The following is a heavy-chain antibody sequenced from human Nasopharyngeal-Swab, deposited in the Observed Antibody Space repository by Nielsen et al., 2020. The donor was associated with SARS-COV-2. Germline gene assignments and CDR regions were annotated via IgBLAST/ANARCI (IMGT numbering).Heavy chain of an antibody. D-gene: IGHD3-3*01. CDR2: IYYSGST. J-gene: IGHJ5*02. Sequence: WIRQPPGKGLEWIGSIYYSGSTYYNPSLKSRVTISVDTSKNQLSLKLSSVTAADTAVYYCARMYYDFWSGYYEVYNWFDPWGQGTLVTVSS. V-gene: IGHV4-39*01. CDR3: ARMYYDFWSGYYEVYNWFDP.